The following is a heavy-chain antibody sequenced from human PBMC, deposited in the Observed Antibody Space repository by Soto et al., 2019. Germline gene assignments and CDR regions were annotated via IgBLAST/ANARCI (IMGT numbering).Heavy chain of an antibody. D-gene: IGHD3-3*01. CDR3: ARAPVGLDPTSYFHY. Sequence: SETLSLTCTVSGGSISSGDYYWSGIRQPPGKGLEWIGYIYYSGSTYYNPSLKSRVTISVDTSKNQFSLKLSSVTAADTAVYYCARAPVGLDPTSYFHYWCQGNLVTVSS. CDR1: GGSISSGDYY. V-gene: IGHV4-30-4*01. J-gene: IGHJ4*02. CDR2: IYYSGST.